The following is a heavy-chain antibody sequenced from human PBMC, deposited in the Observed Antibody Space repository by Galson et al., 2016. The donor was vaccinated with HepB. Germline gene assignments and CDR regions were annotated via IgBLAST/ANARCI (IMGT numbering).Heavy chain of an antibody. Sequence: SLRLSCAASGFTFSSYALHWVRQAPGKGPEWVGRIKRKSDGGTTDYAAPVKGRFTISRDDSKNTLHLQMNSLKTEDTGVYYCSTDAGRYTYGYLGYWGQGTLVTVSS. CDR3: STDAGRYTYGYLGY. V-gene: IGHV3-15*07. CDR1: GFTFSSYA. CDR2: IKRKSDGGTT. D-gene: IGHD5-18*01. J-gene: IGHJ4*02.